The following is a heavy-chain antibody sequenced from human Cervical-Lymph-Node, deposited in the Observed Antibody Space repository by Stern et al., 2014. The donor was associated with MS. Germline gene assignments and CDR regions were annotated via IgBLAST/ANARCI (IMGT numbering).Heavy chain of an antibody. J-gene: IGHJ5*02. CDR3: ARDLGVGPSVS. D-gene: IGHD5/OR15-5a*01. V-gene: IGHV1-69*06. CDR1: GGTFNTSA. CDR2: IIPILGTT. Sequence: VQLVESGAEVKKPASSVKVSCKDSGGTFNTSAISWVRQAPGQGLEWMGGIIPILGTTIYAQRCQGRVTFTADKSTSTAYMALSGLRYEDTAVYYCARDLGVGPSVSWGQGTVVTVSS.